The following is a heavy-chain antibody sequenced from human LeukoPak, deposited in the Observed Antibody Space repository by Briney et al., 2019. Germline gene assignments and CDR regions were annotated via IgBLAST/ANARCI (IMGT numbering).Heavy chain of an antibody. CDR1: GYTFTNYG. Sequence: ASVKVSCKGSGYTFTNYGISWVRQAPGQGLEWMGWINGYNGNTNYGQKVQGRVTMTTDTSTSTVYMELRSLRSDDTAMYYCARVVSGSYYHLDYWGQGTLVTVSS. J-gene: IGHJ4*02. CDR3: ARVVSGSYYHLDY. V-gene: IGHV1-18*01. D-gene: IGHD1-26*01. CDR2: INGYNGNT.